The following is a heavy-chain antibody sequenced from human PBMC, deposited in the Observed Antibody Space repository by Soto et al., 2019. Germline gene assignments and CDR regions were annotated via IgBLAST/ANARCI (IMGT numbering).Heavy chain of an antibody. D-gene: IGHD2-2*01. CDR3: VRDPSPRHGFDI. CDR2: INFSGVTV. V-gene: IGHV3-11*01. CDR1: GFPFRDHY. Sequence: VQLVESGGGLVEPGGPRRLSFEASGFPFRDHYLNWIGQAPGKGLAWISYINFSGVTVYYAASVKGRFTISRDNAKNSIYLQMTRLTAEDTAMYYCVRDPSPRHGFDIWGQGTMVIVSS. J-gene: IGHJ3*02.